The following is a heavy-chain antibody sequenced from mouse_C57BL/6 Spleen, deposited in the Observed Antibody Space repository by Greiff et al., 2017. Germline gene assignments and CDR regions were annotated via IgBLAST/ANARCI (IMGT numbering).Heavy chain of an antibody. V-gene: IGHV1-22*01. J-gene: IGHJ3*01. CDR1: GYTFTDYN. CDR3: ARGGPFFAY. Sequence: EVKLVESGPELVKPGASVKMSCKASGYTFTDYNMHWVKQSHGKSLEWIGYINPNNGGTSYNQKFKGKATLTVNKSSSTAYMELRSLTSEDSAVYYCARGGPFFAYWGQGTLVTVSA. D-gene: IGHD3-3*01. CDR2: INPNNGGT.